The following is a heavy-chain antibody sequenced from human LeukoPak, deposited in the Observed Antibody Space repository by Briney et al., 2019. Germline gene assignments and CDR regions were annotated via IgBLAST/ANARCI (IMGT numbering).Heavy chain of an antibody. CDR1: GFTFSSYA. J-gene: IGHJ4*02. CDR2: ISSNGGST. Sequence: QPGGSLRLSCAASGFTFSSYAMSWVRQAPGKGLEYVSAISSNGGSTYYANSVKGRFTISRDNSKNTLYLQMGSLRAEDMAVYYCARDFAERLGGPFDYWGQGTLVTVSS. D-gene: IGHD1-1*01. V-gene: IGHV3-64*01. CDR3: ARDFAERLGGPFDY.